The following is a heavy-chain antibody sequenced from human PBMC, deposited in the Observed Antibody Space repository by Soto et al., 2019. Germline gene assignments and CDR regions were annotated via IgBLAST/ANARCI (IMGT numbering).Heavy chain of an antibody. V-gene: IGHV3-30*14. CDR1: GFMFSGFS. D-gene: IGHD2-15*01. J-gene: IGHJ6*02. Sequence: GGSLRLSCAAFGFMFSGFSMHWVRQTPGKGLEWVAAIQHDASNIYYADSVKGRFTISRDNSKNTLYLQMNSLRAEDTAVYYCARAYSGRLPRRADYYFAMDVWGQGTTVTVS. CDR2: IQHDASNI. CDR3: ARAYSGRLPRRADYYFAMDV.